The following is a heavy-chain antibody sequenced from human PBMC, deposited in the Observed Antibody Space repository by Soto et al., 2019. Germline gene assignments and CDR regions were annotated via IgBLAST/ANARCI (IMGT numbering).Heavy chain of an antibody. CDR3: ASWLKGPDIGNYYYGMDV. V-gene: IGHV1-69*12. CDR2: IMPIFRAP. J-gene: IGHJ6*02. D-gene: IGHD2-15*01. CDR1: GGAFSDYA. Sequence: QVQLVQSGAEVKKPGSSVKVSCKASGGAFSDYAFSWVRQAPGQGLEWLGGIMPIFRAPDYPQKFQGRGTITADEFTSTAYMGMNSLRSEDTAVYYCASWLKGPDIGNYYYGMDVWGQGTTVTVS.